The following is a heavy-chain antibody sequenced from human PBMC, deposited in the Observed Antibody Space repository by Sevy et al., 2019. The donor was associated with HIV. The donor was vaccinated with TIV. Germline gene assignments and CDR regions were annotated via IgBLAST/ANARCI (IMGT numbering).Heavy chain of an antibody. CDR2: IYYNGNT. V-gene: IGHV4-30-4*01. Sequence: SETLSLTCSVSGGSLSSGEFYWSWIRQPPGKGLEWIGYIYYNGNTYYHPSLKNRLTMSINTFRNHFSLELTSVTAAETAGYYCARDRPGYGDSAQNFGPWGQGILVTVSS. CDR1: GGSLSSGEFY. D-gene: IGHD4-17*01. CDR3: ARDRPGYGDSAQNFGP. J-gene: IGHJ5*02.